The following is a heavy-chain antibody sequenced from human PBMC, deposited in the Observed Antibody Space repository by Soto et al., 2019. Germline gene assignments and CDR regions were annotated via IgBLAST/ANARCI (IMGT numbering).Heavy chain of an antibody. CDR3: ARDGYCSGGSCYSVPVFDY. D-gene: IGHD2-15*01. CDR1: GFTFSDYV. Sequence: GGSLRLSCTASGFTFSDYVVHWVRLAPGKGLEWVAVIWYDGSNKYYADSVKGRFTISRDNSKNTLYLQMNSLRAEDTAVYYCARDGYCSGGSCYSVPVFDYWGQGTLVTVSS. V-gene: IGHV3-33*08. CDR2: IWYDGSNK. J-gene: IGHJ4*02.